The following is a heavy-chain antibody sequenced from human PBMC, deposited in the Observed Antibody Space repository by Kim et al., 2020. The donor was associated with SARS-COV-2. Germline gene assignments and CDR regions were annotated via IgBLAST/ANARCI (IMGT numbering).Heavy chain of an antibody. D-gene: IGHD6-13*01. J-gene: IGHJ4*02. CDR2: IEGDGSGT. Sequence: GGSLRLSCAASGFTFSNFRMHWVRQAPGEGLLWVSYIEGDGSGTTYADSAKGRFTISRNNAKNTLYLQMNSLRDEDTAVYYCVSDLIAGRNYWGQGTLVTVSS. CDR1: GFTFSNFR. CDR3: VSDLIAGRNY. V-gene: IGHV3-74*01.